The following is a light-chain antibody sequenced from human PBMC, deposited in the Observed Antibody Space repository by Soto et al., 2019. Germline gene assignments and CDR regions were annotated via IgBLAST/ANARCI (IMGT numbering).Light chain of an antibody. Sequence: EIVMTQSPVTLSVSPGEGATLSCRASQSVASYLAWYQHRPGQAPRLLIYDAFNRATGVPARFTGSGSGTDFTLTISSLEPEDSAVYYCQQRSNWPPWTFGQGTKVDIK. CDR2: DAF. V-gene: IGKV3-11*01. J-gene: IGKJ1*01. CDR1: QSVASY. CDR3: QQRSNWPPWT.